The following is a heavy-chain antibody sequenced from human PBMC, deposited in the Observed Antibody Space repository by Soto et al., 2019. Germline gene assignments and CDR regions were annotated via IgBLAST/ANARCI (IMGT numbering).Heavy chain of an antibody. Sequence: QVQLQQWGAGLLKPSETLSLTCAVYGGSFSGYYWSWIREPPWTGLEWIGEINHSGSTNYNTSLKSRVTISVDTSKNQFSLKLSSVNAADTAVYYCARGSSGYYDSLVYWGQGTMVTVSS. CDR3: ARGSSGYYDSLVY. J-gene: IGHJ4*02. CDR2: INHSGST. D-gene: IGHD3-22*01. V-gene: IGHV4-34*01. CDR1: GGSFSGYY.